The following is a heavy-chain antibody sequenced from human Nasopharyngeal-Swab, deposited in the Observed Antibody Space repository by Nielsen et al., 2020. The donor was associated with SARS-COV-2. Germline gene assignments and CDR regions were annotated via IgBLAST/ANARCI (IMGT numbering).Heavy chain of an antibody. D-gene: IGHD2-2*01. CDR1: GFTFSSYS. CDR3: ARTAAASENGMDV. CDR2: ISSSSSYI. J-gene: IGHJ6*02. Sequence: GESLKISCAASGFTFSSYSMNWVRQAPGKGLEWVSSISSSSSYIYYADSVKGRFTISRDNAKNSLYLQMNSLRAEDTAVYYCARTAAASENGMDVRGQGTTVTVSS. V-gene: IGHV3-21*01.